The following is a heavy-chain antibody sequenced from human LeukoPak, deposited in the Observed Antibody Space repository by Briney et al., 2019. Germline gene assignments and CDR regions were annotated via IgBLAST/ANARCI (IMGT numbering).Heavy chain of an antibody. V-gene: IGHV4-34*01. J-gene: IGHJ4*02. CDR1: GGSFSGYY. D-gene: IGHD2-15*01. CDR2: INHSGST. Sequence: SETLSLTCAVYGGSFSGYYWSWIRQPPGKGLEWIGEINHSGSTNYNPSLKSRVTMSVDTSKNQFSLKLNSVTAADTAYYYCAREDCSAGTCYVFDYWGQGTLVTVSS. CDR3: AREDCSAGTCYVFDY.